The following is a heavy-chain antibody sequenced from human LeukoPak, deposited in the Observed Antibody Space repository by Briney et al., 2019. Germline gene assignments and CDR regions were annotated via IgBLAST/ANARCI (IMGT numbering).Heavy chain of an antibody. J-gene: IGHJ4*02. CDR2: MYSGGTT. CDR3: ARDRAVRYFDY. Sequence: PGGSLRLSCAASGFTVSNNYMNWVRQAPGKGLEWVSVMYSGGTTYYADSVKGRLTISRDNSKNTLYLEMNSLRAEDTAVYYCARDRAVRYFDYWGQGTLVTVSS. V-gene: IGHV3-66*01. D-gene: IGHD3-16*02. CDR1: GFTVSNNY.